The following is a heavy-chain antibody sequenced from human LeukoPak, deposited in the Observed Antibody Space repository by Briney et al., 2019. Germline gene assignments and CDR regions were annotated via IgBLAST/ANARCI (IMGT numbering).Heavy chain of an antibody. CDR2: ISGSDGST. V-gene: IGHV3-23*01. CDR1: GFTFSSYA. J-gene: IGHJ3*02. Sequence: AGSLRLSCAASGFTFSSYAMSWVRQAPGKGLEWVSVISGSDGSTYYADSVKGRFTISRDNSKNTLYLQMNSLRAEDTAVFYCAKPRGEEWLVGLYDAFDIWGQGTMVTVSS. CDR3: AKPRGEEWLVGLYDAFDI. D-gene: IGHD6-19*01.